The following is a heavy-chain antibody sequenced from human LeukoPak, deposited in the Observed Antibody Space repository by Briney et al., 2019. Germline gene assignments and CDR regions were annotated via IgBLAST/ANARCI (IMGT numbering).Heavy chain of an antibody. D-gene: IGHD3-10*01. J-gene: IGHJ4*02. V-gene: IGHV1-18*01. CDR1: GYTFTSYG. Sequence: WASVKVSCKASGYTFTSYGISWVRQAPGQGLEWMGWISAYNGNTNYAQKLQGRVTMTTDTSTSTAYMELRSLRSDDTAVYYCARVHLNYGSGSYDYWGQGTLVTVSS. CDR3: ARVHLNYGSGSYDY. CDR2: ISAYNGNT.